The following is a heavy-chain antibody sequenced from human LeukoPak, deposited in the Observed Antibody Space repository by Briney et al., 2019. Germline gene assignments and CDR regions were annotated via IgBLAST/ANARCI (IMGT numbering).Heavy chain of an antibody. D-gene: IGHD5-18*01. CDR2: IYTSGST. Sequence: SETLSLTCTVSGGSISSYYWSWIRQPAGKGLEWIGRIYTSGSTNYNPSLKSRVTMSVDTSKNQFSLKLSSVTAADTAVYYCARARSTAMKGSVVDWFDPWGQGTLVTVSS. V-gene: IGHV4-4*07. CDR3: ARARSTAMKGSVVDWFDP. J-gene: IGHJ5*02. CDR1: GGSISSYY.